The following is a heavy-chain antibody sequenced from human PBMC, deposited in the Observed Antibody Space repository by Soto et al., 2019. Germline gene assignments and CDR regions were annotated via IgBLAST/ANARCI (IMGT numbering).Heavy chain of an antibody. CDR3: ARDWGGDTTVASQGYYGVDV. D-gene: IGHD4-17*01. J-gene: IGHJ6*02. CDR2: ISYDGSNK. Sequence: QVQLVESGGGVVQPGRSLRLSCAASGFSFNNYGMHWVRQAPGKGLEWVAVISYDGSNKFYADSVKGRFTISRDNSKNTLYLQMNSLRGDDAALYYCARDWGGDTTVASQGYYGVDVWGQGTTVTVSS. V-gene: IGHV3-30*03. CDR1: GFSFNNYG.